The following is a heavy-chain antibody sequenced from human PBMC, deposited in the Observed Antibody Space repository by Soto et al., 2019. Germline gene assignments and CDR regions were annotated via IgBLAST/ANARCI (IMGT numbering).Heavy chain of an antibody. V-gene: IGHV2-5*02. CDR1: GFSLSTSGVG. Sequence: QITLKESGPTLVKPTQTLTLTCTFSGFSLSTSGVGVGWIRQPPGKALEWLALIYWDDDKRYSPSLKSRLTITKDTSKNPVVLTMTNMDPVDTATYYCAHRRGTYGWAGSDYWGQGTLVTVSS. CDR3: AHRRGTYGWAGSDY. D-gene: IGHD2-8*02. J-gene: IGHJ4*02. CDR2: IYWDDDK.